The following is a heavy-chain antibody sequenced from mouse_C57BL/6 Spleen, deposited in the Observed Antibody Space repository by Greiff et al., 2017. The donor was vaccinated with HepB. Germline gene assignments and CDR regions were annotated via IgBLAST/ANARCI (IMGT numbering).Heavy chain of an antibody. V-gene: IGHV1-81*01. J-gene: IGHJ4*01. CDR2: IYPRSGNT. CDR1: GYTFTSYG. CDR3: AGEVATKVTDYYAMDC. Sequence: QVQLQQSGAELARPGASVKLSCKASGYTFTSYGISWVKQRTGQGLEWIGEIYPRSGNTYYNEKFKGKATLTADKSSSTAYMELRSLTSEDSAVYFCAGEVATKVTDYYAMDCWGKGTSVTVAS. D-gene: IGHD2-2*01.